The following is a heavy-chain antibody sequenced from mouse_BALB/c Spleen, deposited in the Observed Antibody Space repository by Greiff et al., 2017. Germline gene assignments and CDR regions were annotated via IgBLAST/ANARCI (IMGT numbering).Heavy chain of an antibody. J-gene: IGHJ1*01. V-gene: IGHV6-6*02. D-gene: IGHD2-1*01. CDR1: GFTFSNYW. CDR3: TRNGNYDWYFDV. Sequence: LVESGGGLVQPGGSMKLSCVASGFTFSNYWMNWVRQSPEKGLEWVAEIRLKSNNYATHYAESVKGRFTISRDDSKSSVYLQMNNLRAEDTGIYYCTRNGNYDWYFDVWGAGTTVTVSS. CDR2: IRLKSNNYAT.